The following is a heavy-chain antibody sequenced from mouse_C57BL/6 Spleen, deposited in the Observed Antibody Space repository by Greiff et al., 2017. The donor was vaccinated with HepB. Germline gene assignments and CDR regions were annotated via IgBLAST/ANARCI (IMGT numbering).Heavy chain of an antibody. D-gene: IGHD2-2*01. V-gene: IGHV14-4*01. Sequence: EVQLQQSGAELVRPGASVKLSCTASGFNIKDDYMHWVKQRPEQGLEWIGWIDPENGDTEYASKFQGKATITADTSSNTAYLQLSSLTSEDTAVYYCTTPYGYRFAYWGQGTLVTVSA. J-gene: IGHJ3*01. CDR1: GFNIKDDY. CDR3: TTPYGYRFAY. CDR2: IDPENGDT.